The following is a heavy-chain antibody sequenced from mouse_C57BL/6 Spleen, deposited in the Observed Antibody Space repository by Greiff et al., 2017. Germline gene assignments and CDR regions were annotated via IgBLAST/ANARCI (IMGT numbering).Heavy chain of an antibody. CDR3: TRGGNNWYFDV. V-gene: IGHV6-6*01. CDR2: IRNKANNHAT. Sequence: EVKLVESGGGLVQPGGSMKLSCAASGFTFSDAWMDWVRQSPEKGLEWVAEIRNKANNHATYYAESVKGRFTISRDDSKSSVYLQMNSLRAEDTGIYYGTRGGNNWYFDVWGTGTTVTVSS. CDR1: GFTFSDAW. D-gene: IGHD2-1*01. J-gene: IGHJ1*03.